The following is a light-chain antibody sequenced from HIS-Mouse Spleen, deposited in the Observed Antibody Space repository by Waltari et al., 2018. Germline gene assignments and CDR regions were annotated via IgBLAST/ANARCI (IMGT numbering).Light chain of an antibody. CDR3: AAWDDSLSGPV. V-gene: IGLV1-47*01. J-gene: IGLJ3*02. CDR1: SSNIGSNY. CDR2: RNK. Sequence: QSVLTQPPSASGTPGQRVTISCSGSSSNIGSNYVYWYQQLPGTAPKLLIYRNKQRPSGVPDRFSGVKSGTSASLAISGLRSEDEADYYCAAWDDSLSGPVFGGGTKLTVL.